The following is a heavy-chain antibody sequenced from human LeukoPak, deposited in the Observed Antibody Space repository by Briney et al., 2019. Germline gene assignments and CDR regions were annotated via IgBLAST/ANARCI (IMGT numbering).Heavy chain of an antibody. CDR3: ARESNYYGSGTGWFDP. V-gene: IGHV4-30-4*07. J-gene: IGHJ5*02. D-gene: IGHD3-10*01. Sequence: PSETLSLTCAVSGGSISSGGYSWSWIRQPPGKGLEWIGYIYYSGSTYYNPSLKSRVTISVDTSKNQLSLKLSSVTAADTAVYYCARESNYYGSGTGWFDPWGQGTLVTVSS. CDR2: IYYSGST. CDR1: GGSISSGGYS.